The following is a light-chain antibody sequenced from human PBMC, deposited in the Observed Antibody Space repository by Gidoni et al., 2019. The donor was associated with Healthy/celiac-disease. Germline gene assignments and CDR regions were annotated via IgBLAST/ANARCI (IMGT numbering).Light chain of an antibody. CDR3: QAWDSSTAV. V-gene: IGLV3-1*01. CDR2: QDS. J-gene: IGLJ2*01. Sequence: YELTQPPSVSVSPGQTASITCSGDKLGDKYACWYQQKPGQSPVLVIYQDSKRPSGIPERFSGSNSGNTATLTISGTQAMDEADYYCQAWDSSTAVFGGGTKLTVL. CDR1: KLGDKY.